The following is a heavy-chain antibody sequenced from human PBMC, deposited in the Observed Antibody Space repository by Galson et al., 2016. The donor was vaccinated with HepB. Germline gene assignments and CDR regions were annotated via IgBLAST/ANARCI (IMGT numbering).Heavy chain of an antibody. CDR3: ARGSCYSGQCEFDY. CDR1: GYTFTSFY. D-gene: IGHD2-15*01. J-gene: IGHJ4*02. V-gene: IGHV1-46*01. Sequence: SVKVSCKASGYTFTSFYMHWVRQAPGQGLAWMGVITPSGRSTSYAQNFQGRVTMTSDTSTSTVYMQLSSLRSEDTAMYYCARGSCYSGQCEFDYWGQGTLVTVSA. CDR2: ITPSGRST.